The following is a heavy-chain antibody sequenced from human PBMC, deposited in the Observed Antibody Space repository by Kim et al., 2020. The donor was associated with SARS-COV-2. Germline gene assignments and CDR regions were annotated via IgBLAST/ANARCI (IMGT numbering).Heavy chain of an antibody. CDR1: GYTLTELS. Sequence: ASVKVSCKVSGYTLTELSMHWVRQAPGKGLEWMGGFDPEDGETIYAQKFQGRATMTEDTSTDTAYMELSSLRSEDTAVYYCATGVAVAGRSSDYYYYYGMDVWGQGTTVTVSS. V-gene: IGHV1-24*01. J-gene: IGHJ6*02. CDR3: ATGVAVAGRSSDYYYYYGMDV. CDR2: FDPEDGET. D-gene: IGHD6-19*01.